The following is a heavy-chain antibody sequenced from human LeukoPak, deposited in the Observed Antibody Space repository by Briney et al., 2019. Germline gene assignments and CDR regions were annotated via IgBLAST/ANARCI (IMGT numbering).Heavy chain of an antibody. V-gene: IGHV3-21*01. CDR2: ISSGGTSM. D-gene: IGHD3-10*01. Sequence: GGSLRLSCAASGLTFSRHAVHWVRQAPGKGLEWVSSISSGGTSMFYADAVKGRFTISRDNAKNSLYLQMDNLRAEDTAVYYCAREVRAVQDLDHWGQGTLVTVSS. CDR3: AREVRAVQDLDH. CDR1: GLTFSRHA. J-gene: IGHJ4*02.